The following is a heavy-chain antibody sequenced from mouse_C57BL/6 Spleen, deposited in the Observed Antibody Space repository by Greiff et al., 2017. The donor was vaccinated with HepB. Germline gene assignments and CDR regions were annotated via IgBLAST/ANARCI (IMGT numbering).Heavy chain of an antibody. CDR2: ISYDGSN. CDR3: AREDYDYDEHFAY. CDR1: GYSITSGYY. Sequence: ESGPGLVKPSQSLSLTCSVTGYSITSGYYWNWIRQFPGNKLEWMGYISYDGSNNYNPSLKNRISITRDTSKNQFFLKLNSVTTEDTATYYCAREDYDYDEHFAYWGQGTLVTVSA. D-gene: IGHD2-4*01. J-gene: IGHJ3*01. V-gene: IGHV3-6*01.